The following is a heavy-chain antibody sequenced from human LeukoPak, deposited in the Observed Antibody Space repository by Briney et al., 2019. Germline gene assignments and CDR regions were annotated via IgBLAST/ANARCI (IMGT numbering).Heavy chain of an antibody. Sequence: PGGSLRLSCAASGFTFSSYSMNWVRQAPGKGLEWVSSISSSSSYIYYADSAKGRFTISRDNAKNSLYLQMNSLRAEDTAVYYCASPVKQWLTPFDYWGQGTLVTVSS. CDR3: ASPVKQWLTPFDY. J-gene: IGHJ4*02. D-gene: IGHD6-19*01. CDR1: GFTFSSYS. CDR2: ISSSSSYI. V-gene: IGHV3-21*01.